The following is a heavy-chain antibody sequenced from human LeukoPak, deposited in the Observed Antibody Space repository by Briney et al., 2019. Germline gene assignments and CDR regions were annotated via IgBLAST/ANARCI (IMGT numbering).Heavy chain of an antibody. CDR2: ISSGYNT. V-gene: IGHV3-13*01. J-gene: IGHJ3*02. D-gene: IGHD1-26*01. Sequence: GGSLRLSCAASGFIFSSSGMSWVRQAPGKGLEWVSTISSGYNTYYTDSVKGRFTISRENAKNSLYLQMNSLRAGDTAVYYCARVGIVGANHDAFDIWGQGTMVTVSS. CDR3: ARVGIVGANHDAFDI. CDR1: GFIFSSSG.